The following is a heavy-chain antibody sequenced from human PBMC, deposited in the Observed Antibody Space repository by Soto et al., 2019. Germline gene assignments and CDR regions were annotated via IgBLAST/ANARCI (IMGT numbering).Heavy chain of an antibody. CDR3: ARSVNTYYYDSSGYPFDY. CDR1: GGSISSGDYY. D-gene: IGHD3-22*01. CDR2: IYYSGST. V-gene: IGHV4-30-4*01. Sequence: LSLTCTVSGGSISSGDYYWSWIRQPPGKGLEWIGYIYYSGSTYYNPSLKSRVTISVDTSKNQFSLKLSSVTAADTAVYYCARSVNTYYYDSSGYPFDYWGQGTLVTVSS. J-gene: IGHJ4*02.